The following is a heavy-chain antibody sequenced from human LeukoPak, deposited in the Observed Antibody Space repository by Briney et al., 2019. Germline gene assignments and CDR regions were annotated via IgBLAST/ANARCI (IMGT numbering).Heavy chain of an antibody. V-gene: IGHV3-21*01. D-gene: IGHD3-22*01. CDR1: GFNFNTYN. CDR3: ARLYDGSAYHADHFDY. J-gene: IGHJ4*02. CDR2: ISSSSYI. Sequence: PGGSLRLSCGVSGFNFNTYNMNWVRQAPGKGLEWVSSISSSSYIYYADSVKGRFTISRDNAKNSLYLQMNSLRAEDTAVYYCARLYDGSAYHADHFDYWGQGTLVIVSS.